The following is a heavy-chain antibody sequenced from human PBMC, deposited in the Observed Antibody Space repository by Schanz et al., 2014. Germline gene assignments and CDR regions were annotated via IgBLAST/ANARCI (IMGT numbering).Heavy chain of an antibody. CDR3: ARGRARQLVHWFDP. CDR1: GFTVSSDF. D-gene: IGHD6-13*01. V-gene: IGHV3-21*01. CDR2: LSGGSSYI. J-gene: IGHJ5*02. Sequence: EVQLVESGGGLVQPGGSLRISCAASGFTVSSDFMAWVRHAPGKGLQWVSSLSGGSSYIFYADSVKGRFTISRDNARYSLYLEMNSLRAEDTAVYYCARGRARQLVHWFDPWGQGTLVTVSS.